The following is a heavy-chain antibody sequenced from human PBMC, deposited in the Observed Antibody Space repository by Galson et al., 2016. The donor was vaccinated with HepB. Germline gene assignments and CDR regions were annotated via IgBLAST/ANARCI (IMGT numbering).Heavy chain of an antibody. CDR3: ARSRYFDLSRQNYYYYYMDV. D-gene: IGHD3-9*01. CDR2: IYTSGST. V-gene: IGHV4-61*02. CDR1: GGSTSSGSYY. Sequence: TLSLTCTVSGGSTSSGSYYWSWIRQPAGKGLEWIRRIYTSGSTNYNPSLKSRVTISVDTSKNQFSLKLSSVTAADTAVYYCARSRYFDLSRQNYYYYYMDVWGKGTTVTVSS. J-gene: IGHJ6*03.